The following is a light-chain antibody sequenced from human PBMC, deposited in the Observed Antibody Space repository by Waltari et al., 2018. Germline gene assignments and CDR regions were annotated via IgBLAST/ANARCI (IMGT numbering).Light chain of an antibody. CDR2: GAS. CDR1: QSVSRT. CDR3: QHYVRLPAT. J-gene: IGKJ1*01. V-gene: IGKV3-20*01. Sequence: EIVLTQSLGTLSLSLGERATLSCRASQSVSRTLAWYQQKPGQAPKLLIYGASNRATGIPDRFTGSGSGTDFSLTISSLEPEDFAIYFCQHYVRLPATFGQGTKVEIK.